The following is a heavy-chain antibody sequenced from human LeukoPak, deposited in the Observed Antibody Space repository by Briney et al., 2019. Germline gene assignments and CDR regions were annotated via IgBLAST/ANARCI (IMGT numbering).Heavy chain of an antibody. V-gene: IGHV3-21*01. CDR1: GFSFSSYS. CDR2: ISSTSSYI. D-gene: IGHD6-19*01. CDR3: ARASSGWAVDLYYFDY. Sequence: PGGSLTLSCAASGFSFSSYSMNWVRQAPGKGLEWDSSISSTSSYIYYANSVKGRFTISRDNIKNSLYLQMNTLRAEDTAVYYCARASSGWAVDLYYFDYWGQGTLVTVSS. J-gene: IGHJ4*02.